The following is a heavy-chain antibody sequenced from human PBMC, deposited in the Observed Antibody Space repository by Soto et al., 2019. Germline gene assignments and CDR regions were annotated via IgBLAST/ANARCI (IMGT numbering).Heavy chain of an antibody. J-gene: IGHJ5*02. V-gene: IGHV4-39*01. D-gene: IGHD3-10*01. Sequence: SETLSLTCTVSGGSISSSSYYWGWIRQPPGKGLEWIGSIYYSGSTYYNPSLKSRVTISVDTSKNQFSLKLSSVTAADTAVYYCARPSGYGSGSSNWFDPWGQGTRVTVAS. CDR1: GGSISSSSYY. CDR2: IYYSGST. CDR3: ARPSGYGSGSSNWFDP.